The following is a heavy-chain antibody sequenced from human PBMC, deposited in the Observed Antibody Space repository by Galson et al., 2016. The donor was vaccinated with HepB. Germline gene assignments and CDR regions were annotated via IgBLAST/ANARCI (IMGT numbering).Heavy chain of an antibody. CDR1: GFSLSTSGVG. CDR3: IHSQRDEWWGNYFDP. D-gene: IGHD2-8*01. V-gene: IGHV2-5*02. Sequence: PALVKPTQTLTLTCTFSGFSLSTSGVGVGWIRQPPGKALEWLALIYWDDNKRYSPSLQSRLTITKDSSKNQVVLTMTNVDPVDTATYYCIHSQRDEWWGNYFDPWGQGTLVTVSS. J-gene: IGHJ5*02. CDR2: IYWDDNK.